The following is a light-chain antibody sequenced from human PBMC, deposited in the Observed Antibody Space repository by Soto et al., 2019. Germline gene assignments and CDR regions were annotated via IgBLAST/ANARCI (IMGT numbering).Light chain of an antibody. Sequence: QSVLTQPASVSGSAGQSITISCSGTMRDVGAYNLVSWYQQHPGTAPKLIIYEVRNRPSGISSRFSGSRSGNTASLTISGHQSEDYGDYDCSSYTARSTLVFGGGTKVTVL. CDR2: EVR. CDR1: MRDVGAYNL. V-gene: IGLV2-14*01. CDR3: SSYTARSTLV. J-gene: IGLJ3*02.